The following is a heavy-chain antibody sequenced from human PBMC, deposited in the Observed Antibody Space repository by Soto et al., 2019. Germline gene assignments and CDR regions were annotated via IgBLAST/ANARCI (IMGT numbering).Heavy chain of an antibody. J-gene: IGHJ4*02. CDR1: GFTCSDYA. Sequence: VQLVESGGGVVQPGRSLRLSCAASGFTCSDYAMHWVRQAPGKGLEWVAVVSHDGRNTHYADSVKGRFTISRDSSKNTVSLEMTCLRAEDTAVYYCAKGGRQWLVTSDFNYWGQGALVTVSS. CDR2: VSHDGRNT. D-gene: IGHD6-19*01. V-gene: IGHV3-30*18. CDR3: AKGGRQWLVTSDFNY.